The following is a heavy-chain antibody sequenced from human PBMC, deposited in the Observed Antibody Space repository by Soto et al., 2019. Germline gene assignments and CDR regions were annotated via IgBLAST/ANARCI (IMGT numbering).Heavy chain of an antibody. V-gene: IGHV3-13*01. J-gene: IGHJ6*02. CDR3: ARGDLGYCSSTSCSTDYYYYYGMDV. CDR2: IGTAGDT. CDR1: GFTFSSYD. D-gene: IGHD2-2*02. Sequence: GGSLRLSCAASGFTFSSYDMHWVRQATGKGLEWVSAIGTAGDTYYPGSVKGRFTISRENAKNSLYLQMNSLRAEDTAVYYCARGDLGYCSSTSCSTDYYYYYGMDVWGQGTTVTVSS.